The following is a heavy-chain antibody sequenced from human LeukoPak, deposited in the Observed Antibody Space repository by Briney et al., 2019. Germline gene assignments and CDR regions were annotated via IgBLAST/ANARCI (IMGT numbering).Heavy chain of an antibody. CDR1: GIPVSSNY. J-gene: IGHJ3*02. Sequence: QAGGSLRLSCPAPGIPVSSNYMSWVRQAPGKGLEWVSIINSGGSTHYAVSVKGRFTISRDNSKNTVYLQMNSLRAEDTAVYYCPAVNWNSFDMWGQGTMGTVSS. V-gene: IGHV3-53*01. D-gene: IGHD1-1*01. CDR2: INSGGST. CDR3: PAVNWNSFDM.